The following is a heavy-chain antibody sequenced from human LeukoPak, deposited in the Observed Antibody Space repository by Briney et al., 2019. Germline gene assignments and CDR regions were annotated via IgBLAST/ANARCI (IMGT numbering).Heavy chain of an antibody. CDR2: IWYDGSNK. J-gene: IGHJ5*02. CDR3: ARDYYDSSGYPSFDP. CDR1: GXTFSNYG. D-gene: IGHD3-22*01. Sequence: PGGSLRLSWAASGXTFSNYGMHWVRQAPGKGLEGVAVIWYDGSNKYYADSVKGRFAISRDNSKNTLYLQMNSLRAEDTAVYYCARDYYDSSGYPSFDPWGQGTLVTVSS. V-gene: IGHV3-33*01.